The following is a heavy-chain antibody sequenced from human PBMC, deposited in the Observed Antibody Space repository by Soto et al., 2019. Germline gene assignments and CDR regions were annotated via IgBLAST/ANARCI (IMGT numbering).Heavy chain of an antibody. J-gene: IGHJ4*02. V-gene: IGHV1-69*13. CDR2: IIPIFGTA. CDR3: ARSVYSSSRFDY. D-gene: IGHD6-13*01. Sequence: SVKVSCKASGGTFSSYAISWLRQAPGQGLEWMGGIIPIFGTANYAQKFQGRVTITADESTSTAYMELSSLRSEDTAVYYCARSVYSSSRFDYWGQGTLVTVSS. CDR1: GGTFSSYA.